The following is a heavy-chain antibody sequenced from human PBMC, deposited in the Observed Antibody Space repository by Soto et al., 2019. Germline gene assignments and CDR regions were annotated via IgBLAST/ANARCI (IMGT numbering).Heavy chain of an antibody. CDR2: IKSKTDGGTT. D-gene: IGHD6-19*01. CDR3: TNGGAVAGEYYYYYGMDV. J-gene: IGHJ6*02. Sequence: PVGSLRLSCAASGFTFSNAWMSWVRQAPGKGLEWVGRIKSKTDGGTTDYAAPVKGRFTISRDDSKNTLYLQMNSLKTEDTAVYYCTNGGAVAGEYYYYYGMDVWGQGTTVT. V-gene: IGHV3-15*01. CDR1: GFTFSNAW.